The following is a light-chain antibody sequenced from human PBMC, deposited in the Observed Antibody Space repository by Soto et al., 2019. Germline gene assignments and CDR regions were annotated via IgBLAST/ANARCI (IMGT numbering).Light chain of an antibody. V-gene: IGKV3-20*01. CDR3: QQYDGSPQT. CDR2: GAS. J-gene: IGKJ1*01. CDR1: QRVSKY. Sequence: EIVLTQSPGTLALSPGEGTTLSCRASQRVSKYLAWYQQKPGQAPRLLIYGASSRATGIPDSFSGSGSGTDFTLTISRLEPEDFAVYYCQQYDGSPQTFGQGTKVDIK.